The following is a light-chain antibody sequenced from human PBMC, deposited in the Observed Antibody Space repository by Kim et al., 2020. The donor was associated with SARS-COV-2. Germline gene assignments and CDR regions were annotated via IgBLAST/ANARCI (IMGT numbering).Light chain of an antibody. CDR1: QSISIW. V-gene: IGKV1-5*03. Sequence: DIQMTQSPSTLSASVGDRATITCRASQSISIWLAWYQQKPGKAPNLLIYKASRLESGVPSRFSGSGSGTEFTLTISSLQPDDFATYYCQKYNSYSWTFGPGTKVDIK. J-gene: IGKJ1*01. CDR3: QKYNSYSWT. CDR2: KAS.